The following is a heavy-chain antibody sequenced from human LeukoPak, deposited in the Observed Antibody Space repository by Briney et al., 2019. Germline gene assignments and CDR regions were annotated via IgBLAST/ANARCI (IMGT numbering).Heavy chain of an antibody. CDR1: GFTFSTYA. V-gene: IGHV3-21*01. CDR3: ARSEHSSSSFDY. J-gene: IGHJ4*02. D-gene: IGHD6-6*01. CDR2: ISSSSTHI. Sequence: KPGGSLRLSCAASGFTFSTYAMSWVRQAPGKGLEWVSYISSSSTHIYYADSVKGRFTISRDNARNSLYLQMNSLRAEDTAIYYCARSEHSSSSFDYWGQGTLVTVSS.